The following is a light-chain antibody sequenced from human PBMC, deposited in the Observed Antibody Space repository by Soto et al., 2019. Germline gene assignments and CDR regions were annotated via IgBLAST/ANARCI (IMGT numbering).Light chain of an antibody. J-gene: IGKJ3*01. CDR1: QSVSSY. CDR2: DTS. Sequence: EIVLTQSPATLSLSPGERATLSCRASQSVSSYLAWYQQKPGQAPRLLIYDTSNRATGIPARFSGSGSGTYFTLTISNLEPEDFAVYYCQQRSSWPGTFGPGTKVDIK. CDR3: QQRSSWPGT. V-gene: IGKV3-11*01.